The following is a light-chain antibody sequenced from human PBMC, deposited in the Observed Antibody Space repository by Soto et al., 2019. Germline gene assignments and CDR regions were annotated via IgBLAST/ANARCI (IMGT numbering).Light chain of an antibody. J-gene: IGKJ1*01. CDR1: QTVGSNY. CDR2: GAF. CDR3: QQYGSKPWT. V-gene: IGKV3-20*01. Sequence: EIVLTQSPGTLSLSPGERATLSCRASQTVGSNYLAWYQQKPGQAPRLLIYGAFNRVPGISDRFSGSGSGKDFTLTISRLEPEDFAVYYCQQYGSKPWTFGQGTKVEVK.